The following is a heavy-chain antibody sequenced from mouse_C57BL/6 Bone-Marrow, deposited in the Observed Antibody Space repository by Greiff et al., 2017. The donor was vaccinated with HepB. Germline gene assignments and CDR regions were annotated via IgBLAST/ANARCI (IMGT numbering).Heavy chain of an antibody. CDR1: GFSLTSYG. D-gene: IGHD1-1*01. CDR2: IWSGGST. V-gene: IGHV2-4*01. CDR3: AKKTVVGKYYAMDY. Sequence: QVQLQQSGPGLVQPSQSLSITCTVSGFSLTSYGVHWVRQPPGKGLEWLGVIWSGGSTDYNAAFISRLSISKDNSKSQVFFKMNSLQADDTAIYYCAKKTVVGKYYAMDYWGQGTSVTVSS. J-gene: IGHJ4*01.